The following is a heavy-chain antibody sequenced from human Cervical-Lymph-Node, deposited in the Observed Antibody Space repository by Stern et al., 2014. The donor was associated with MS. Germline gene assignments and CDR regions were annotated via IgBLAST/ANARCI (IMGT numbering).Heavy chain of an antibody. J-gene: IGHJ6*02. V-gene: IGHV1-69*01. CDR1: GGTFSSYA. CDR2: IIPIFGTA. Sequence: QVQLVQSGAEVKKPGSSVKVSCKASGGTFSSYAISWVRQAPGQGLEWMGGIIPIFGTANYAQKFQGRVTITADESTSTAYMELSSLRSEDTAVYYCARARIQLWANNYYYYGMDVWGQGTTVTVSS. D-gene: IGHD5-18*01. CDR3: ARARIQLWANNYYYYGMDV.